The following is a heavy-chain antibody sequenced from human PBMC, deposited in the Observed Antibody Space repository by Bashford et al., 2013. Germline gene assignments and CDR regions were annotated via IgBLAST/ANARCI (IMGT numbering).Heavy chain of an antibody. CDR2: ISNGGGI. D-gene: IGHD4-17*01. J-gene: IGHJ3*02. CDR3: AKDRDDYGDPDAFNI. V-gene: IGHV3-23*01. Sequence: TIVVRQASREGGWSGISIISNGGGIHYADSVKGRFTISRDNSKNTLYLQMNSLRADDTAVYYCAKDRDDYGDPDAFNIWGQGTMVTVSS.